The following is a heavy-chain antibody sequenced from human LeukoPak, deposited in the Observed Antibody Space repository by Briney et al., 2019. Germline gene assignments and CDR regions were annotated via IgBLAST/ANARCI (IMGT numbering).Heavy chain of an antibody. CDR2: ISGSGGST. D-gene: IGHD3-22*01. CDR1: GFTFSSYA. CDR3: AKGTTMIVVVTYYFDY. J-gene: IGHJ4*02. Sequence: GGSLRLSCAASGFTFSSYAMSWVRQAPGKGLEWVSAISGSGGSTYYADSVKGRFTISRDNSKNTLYLQMNSLRAEDMAVYYCAKGTTMIVVVTYYFDYWGQGTLVTVSS. V-gene: IGHV3-23*01.